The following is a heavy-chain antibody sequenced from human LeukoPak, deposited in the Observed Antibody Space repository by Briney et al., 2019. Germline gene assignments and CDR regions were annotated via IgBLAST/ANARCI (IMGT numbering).Heavy chain of an antibody. CDR2: IYSGGST. CDR3: ARHSYSPYYCGGDCYDAFDI. D-gene: IGHD2-21*02. Sequence: PGGSLRLSCAASGFTVSSNYMSWVRQAPGKGLEWVSVIYSGGSTYYADSVKGRFTISRDNSKNTLYLQMNSLRAEDTAVYYCARHSYSPYYCGGDCYDAFDIWGQGTMVTVSS. J-gene: IGHJ3*02. V-gene: IGHV3-66*04. CDR1: GFTVSSNY.